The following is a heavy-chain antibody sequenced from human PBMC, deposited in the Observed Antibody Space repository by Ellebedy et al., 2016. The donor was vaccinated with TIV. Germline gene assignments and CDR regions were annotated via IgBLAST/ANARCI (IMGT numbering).Heavy chain of an antibody. J-gene: IGHJ6*03. CDR2: IKQDGSEK. V-gene: IGHV3-7*01. CDR1: GFTFSSYA. CDR3: ARDKEDLVGKYMDV. D-gene: IGHD2-2*01. Sequence: GESLKISXAASGFTFSSYAMSWVRQAPGKGLEWVANIKQDGSEKYYVDSVKGRFTISRDNAKNTLYLQMNSLRAEDTAVYYCARDKEDLVGKYMDVWGKGTTVTVSS.